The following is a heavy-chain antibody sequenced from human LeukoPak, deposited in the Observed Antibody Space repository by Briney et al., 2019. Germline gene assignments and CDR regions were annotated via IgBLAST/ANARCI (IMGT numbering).Heavy chain of an antibody. Sequence: GASVKVSCKASGYTFTSYGISWVRQAPGQGLEWMGWVSAYNGNTNDAQKLQGRVAMTTDPSTSTAYMELRSLRSGDTAVYYCASARGGWREDYYYYGMDVWGQGTTVTVSS. CDR2: VSAYNGNT. V-gene: IGHV1-18*01. J-gene: IGHJ6*01. D-gene: IGHD6-19*01. CDR3: ASARGGWREDYYYYGMDV. CDR1: GYTFTSYG.